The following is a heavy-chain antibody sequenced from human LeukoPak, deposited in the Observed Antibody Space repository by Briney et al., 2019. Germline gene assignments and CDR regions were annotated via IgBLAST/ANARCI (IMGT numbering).Heavy chain of an antibody. V-gene: IGHV1-18*04. D-gene: IGHD3-22*01. J-gene: IGHJ4*02. Sequence: ASVKVSCKASGYTLTGYYMHWVRQAPGQGLEWMGWVSAYNGNTNYAQKLQGRVTVTTDTSTSTAYMELRSLRSDDTAVYYCARGEGAVYDSSGYYRYWGQGTLVTVSS. CDR2: VSAYNGNT. CDR1: GYTLTGYY. CDR3: ARGEGAVYDSSGYYRY.